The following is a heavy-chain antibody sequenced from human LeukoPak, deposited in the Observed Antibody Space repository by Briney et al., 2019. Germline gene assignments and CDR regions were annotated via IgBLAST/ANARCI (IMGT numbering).Heavy chain of an antibody. CDR1: GFTYSNHW. Sequence: PGGSLRLSCAASGFTYSNHWMHWVRQTPGKGLVWVSRIKGDGSSISYADSVKGRFTISRDNAKNTLYLQMNSLRAEDTAVYYCARSPQIVTTITWGDSWGQGTLVTVSS. J-gene: IGHJ4*02. CDR3: ARSPQIVTTITWGDS. CDR2: IKGDGSSI. V-gene: IGHV3-74*01. D-gene: IGHD5-12*01.